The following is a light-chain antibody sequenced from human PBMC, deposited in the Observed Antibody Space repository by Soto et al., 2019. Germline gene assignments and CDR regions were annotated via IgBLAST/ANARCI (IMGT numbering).Light chain of an antibody. CDR2: KAS. V-gene: IGKV1-5*03. Sequence: DIQMTQSPSTLSGSVGDRVTITCRASQTISSWLAWYQQKPGKAPKLLIYKASTLKSGVPSRFSGSGSGTEFTLTISSLQPDDFATYFCQQYETYSPTFGQGTKVDIK. CDR1: QTISSW. J-gene: IGKJ1*01. CDR3: QQYETYSPT.